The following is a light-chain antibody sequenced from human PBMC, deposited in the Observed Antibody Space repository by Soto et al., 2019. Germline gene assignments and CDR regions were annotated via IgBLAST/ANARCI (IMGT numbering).Light chain of an antibody. CDR1: QSVSSSY. J-gene: IGKJ4*01. V-gene: IGKV3-20*01. CDR3: QKHSSVPFT. CDR2: GAS. Sequence: EIVLTQSPGTLSLSPGERATLSCRASQSVSSSYLAWYQQKPGQAPRLLIYGASSRATGIPDRFSGSGSGTDFTLTISRLEPEDFAVYYCQKHSSVPFTFGGGTKVEIK.